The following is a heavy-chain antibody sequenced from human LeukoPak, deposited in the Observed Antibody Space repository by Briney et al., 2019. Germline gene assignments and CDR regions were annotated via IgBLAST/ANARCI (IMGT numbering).Heavy chain of an antibody. V-gene: IGHV3-53*01. D-gene: IGHD6-13*01. CDR2: IHTNGNT. CDR3: ASSRTAASSNWFDP. Sequence: GGSLRLSCAASGLTVSSNYMTWVRQAPGKGLEWVSIIHTNGNTYYADSVKGRFTISRDNSKNALYLQMNSLRTEDTAVYYCASSRTAASSNWFDPWGQGTLVTVSS. J-gene: IGHJ5*02. CDR1: GLTVSSNY.